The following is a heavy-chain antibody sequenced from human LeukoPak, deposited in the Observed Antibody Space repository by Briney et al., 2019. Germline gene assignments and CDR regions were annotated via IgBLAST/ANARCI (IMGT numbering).Heavy chain of an antibody. J-gene: IGHJ4*02. CDR2: ISSSSSYI. D-gene: IGHD3-16*01. Sequence: GGSLRLSCAASGFTFSSYSMNWVRQAPGKGLEWVSSISSSSSYIYYADSVEGRFTISRDSSKNTLYLQMNSLRAEDTAVYYCARSLRARSPFDYWGQGTLVTVSS. CDR1: GFTFSSYS. V-gene: IGHV3-21*01. CDR3: ARSLRARSPFDY.